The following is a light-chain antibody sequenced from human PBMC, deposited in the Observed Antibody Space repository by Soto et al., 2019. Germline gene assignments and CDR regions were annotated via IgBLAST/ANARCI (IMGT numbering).Light chain of an antibody. Sequence: EIVLTQSPATLSSFPGDRVTLSCRASQSVSSNLAWYQQKPGQAPRLLIYGASTRATGIPARFSGSGSGTEFTLTISSLQSEDFAVYYCQQRSNWPPELTFGGGTKVDIK. CDR1: QSVSSN. V-gene: IGKV3-15*01. J-gene: IGKJ4*01. CDR2: GAS. CDR3: QQRSNWPPELT.